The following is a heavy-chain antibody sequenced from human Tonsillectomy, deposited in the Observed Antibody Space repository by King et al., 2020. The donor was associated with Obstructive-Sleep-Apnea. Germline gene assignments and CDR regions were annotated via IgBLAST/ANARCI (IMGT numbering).Heavy chain of an antibody. CDR3: AREDSSGWYMPPPFDY. D-gene: IGHD6-19*01. CDR1: GGSFSGYY. J-gene: IGHJ4*02. CDR2: INHSGST. Sequence: VQLQQWGAGLLKPSETLSLTCAVYGGSFSGYYWSWLRQPPGKGLEWIGEINHSGSTNYNPSLKSRVTISVDTSKNQFSLKLSSVTAADTAVYYCAREDSSGWYMPPPFDYWGQGTLVTVSS. V-gene: IGHV4-34*01.